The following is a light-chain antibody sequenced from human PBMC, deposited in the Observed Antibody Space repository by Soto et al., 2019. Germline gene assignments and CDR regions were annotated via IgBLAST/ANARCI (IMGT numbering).Light chain of an antibody. CDR1: SSDVGGYNY. CDR3: SSFTSSTTRV. J-gene: IGLJ1*01. Sequence: QSALTQPPSASGSPGQSVTISCTGTSSDVGGYNYVSWYQQHPGKAPKLMIYDVSKRPSGVSNRFSGSKSGNTASLTISGLQADDEADYYCSSFTSSTTRVFGTGTRSPS. V-gene: IGLV2-14*01. CDR2: DVS.